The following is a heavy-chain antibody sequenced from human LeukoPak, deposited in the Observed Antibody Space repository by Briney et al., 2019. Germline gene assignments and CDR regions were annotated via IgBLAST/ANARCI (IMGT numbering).Heavy chain of an antibody. CDR3: ARSSERIYYFDY. CDR1: GFTVSGNC. V-gene: IGHV3-53*01. Sequence: GGSLRLSCAASGFTVSGNCMSWVRQAPGKGLEWVSLIYSGGTTYYADSVKGRFTISRDNSKNTLYLQMNSLRAEDTAVYYCARSSERIYYFDYWGQGTLVTVSS. CDR2: IYSGGTT. D-gene: IGHD3-22*01. J-gene: IGHJ4*02.